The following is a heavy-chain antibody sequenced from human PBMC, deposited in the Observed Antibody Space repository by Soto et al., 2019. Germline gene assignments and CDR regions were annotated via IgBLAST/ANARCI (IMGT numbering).Heavy chain of an antibody. J-gene: IGHJ4*02. CDR2: ISYDGSNK. CDR1: GFTFSSYG. Sequence: QVQLVESGGGVVQPGRSLRLSCAASGFTFSSYGMHWVRQAPGKGLEWVAVISYDGSNKYYADSVKGRFTISRHNSMNTLYLQMNSLRAADTAVYYCAKAGDGYCSSTSCYAGYFDYWGQGTLVTVSS. D-gene: IGHD2-2*03. V-gene: IGHV3-30*18. CDR3: AKAGDGYCSSTSCYAGYFDY.